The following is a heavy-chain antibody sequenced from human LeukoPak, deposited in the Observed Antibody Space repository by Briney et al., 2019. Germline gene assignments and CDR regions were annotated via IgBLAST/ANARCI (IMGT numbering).Heavy chain of an antibody. D-gene: IGHD2-2*01. CDR3: ARSTEVVPAADPTWGYYYYYMDV. Sequence: SETLSLTCAVSGGSISSGGYSWSWIRQPPGKGLEWIGYIYHSGSTYYNPSLKSRVTISVDTSKNQFSLKLSSVTAADTAVYYCARSTEVVPAADPTWGYYYYYMDVWGKGTTVTVSS. J-gene: IGHJ6*03. CDR2: IYHSGST. V-gene: IGHV4-30-2*01. CDR1: GGSISSGGYS.